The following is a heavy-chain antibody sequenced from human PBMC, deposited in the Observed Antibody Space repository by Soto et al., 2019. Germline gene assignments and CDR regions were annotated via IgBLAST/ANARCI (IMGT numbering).Heavy chain of an antibody. Sequence: QVQLQESGPGLVKPSETLSLTCTVSGGSISNYYWSWIRQPPGKGLEWIGYISNSGSTKYNPSLKSRVTIVMDTSKNQFSLKLISVTAADTAVYYCARLGVNWYFDLWGRGTLVTVSS. V-gene: IGHV4-59*08. CDR3: ARLGVNWYFDL. D-gene: IGHD3-16*01. CDR2: ISNSGST. J-gene: IGHJ2*01. CDR1: GGSISNYY.